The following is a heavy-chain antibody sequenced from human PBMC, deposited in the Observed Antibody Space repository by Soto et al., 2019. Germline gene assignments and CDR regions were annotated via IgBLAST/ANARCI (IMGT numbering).Heavy chain of an antibody. CDR1: GFRFSSYW. CDR2: IKQDGSDK. D-gene: IGHD3-10*01. Sequence: EVQLMESGGGWVQPGGSLRLSCAASGFRFSSYWMSWVRQAPGKGLEWVANIKQDGSDKDYVDSVKGRFTISRDNADNSLYLQMSSLRADDTAVYYCAREGSRTFDSWGQGTKVTVSS. CDR3: AREGSRTFDS. J-gene: IGHJ3*02. V-gene: IGHV3-7*01.